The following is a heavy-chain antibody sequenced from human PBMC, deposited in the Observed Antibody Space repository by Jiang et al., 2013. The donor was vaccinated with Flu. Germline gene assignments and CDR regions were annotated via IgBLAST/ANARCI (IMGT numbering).Heavy chain of an antibody. CDR3: ARRGRGSGRPPDY. CDR1: GGSISGTISY. V-gene: IGHV4-39*07. D-gene: IGHD3-10*01. Sequence: LLKPSETLSLTCTVSGGSISGTISYWGWIRQTPGKGLEWIGNIYYSGSTYYNPSLNSRVTISVDTSKNQFSLKLSSVTAADTAVYYCARRGRGSGRPPDYWGQGTLVTVSS. J-gene: IGHJ4*02. CDR2: IYYSGST.